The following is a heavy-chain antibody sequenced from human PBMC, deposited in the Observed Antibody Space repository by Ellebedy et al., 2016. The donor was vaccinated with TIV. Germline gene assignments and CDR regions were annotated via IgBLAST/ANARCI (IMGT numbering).Heavy chain of an antibody. CDR2: MNPNSGNT. D-gene: IGHD6-19*01. J-gene: IGHJ6*02. CDR3: ARAGDSSGWYGLYYYYYGMDV. V-gene: IGHV1-8*01. Sequence: AASVKVSCKASGYTFTSYDINWVRQATGQGLEWMGWMNPNSGNTGYAQKFQGRVTMTRNTSISTAYMELSSLRSEDTAVYYCARAGDSSGWYGLYYYYYGMDVWGQGTTVTVSS. CDR1: GYTFTSYD.